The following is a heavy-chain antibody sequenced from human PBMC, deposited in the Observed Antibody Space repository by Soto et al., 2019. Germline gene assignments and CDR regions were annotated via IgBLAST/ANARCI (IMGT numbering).Heavy chain of an antibody. J-gene: IGHJ6*02. CDR3: ARQSDPDYYYYYGMDV. CDR2: IDPSDSYT. CDR1: GYSFTSYW. V-gene: IGHV5-10-1*01. Sequence: GESLKISCKGSGYSFTSYWISWVRQMPGKGLEWMGRIDPSDSYTNYSPSFQGHVTISADKSISTAYLQWSSLKASDTAMYHCARQSDPDYYYYYGMDVWGQGTTVTVSS.